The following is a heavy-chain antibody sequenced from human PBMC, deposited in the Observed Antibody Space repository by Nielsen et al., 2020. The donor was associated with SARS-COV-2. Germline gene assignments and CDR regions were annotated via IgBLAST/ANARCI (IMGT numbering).Heavy chain of an antibody. V-gene: IGHV1-69*13. D-gene: IGHD1-7*01. Sequence: SVKVSCKASGGTFSSYAISWVRQAPGQGLEWMGGIIPIFGTANYAQKFQGRVTITADESTSTAYMELSSLRSEDTAVYYCARAPGTGTAGLSYYYYYMDVWGKGTTVTVSS. CDR3: ARAPGTGTAGLSYYYYYMDV. CDR2: IIPIFGTA. J-gene: IGHJ6*03. CDR1: GGTFSSYA.